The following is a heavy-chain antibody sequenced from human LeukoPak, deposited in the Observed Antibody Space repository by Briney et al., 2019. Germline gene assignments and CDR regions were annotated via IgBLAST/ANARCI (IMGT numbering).Heavy chain of an antibody. J-gene: IGHJ6*02. V-gene: IGHV3-30*03. Sequence: GGSLRLSCAASGFTFSSYGMHWVRQAPGKGLEWVAYISYDGSNKYYADSVKGRFTISRDNSKNTLYLQMNSLRAEDTAVYYCARDPPMDVWGQGTTVTVSS. CDR2: ISYDGSNK. CDR3: ARDPPMDV. CDR1: GFTFSSYG.